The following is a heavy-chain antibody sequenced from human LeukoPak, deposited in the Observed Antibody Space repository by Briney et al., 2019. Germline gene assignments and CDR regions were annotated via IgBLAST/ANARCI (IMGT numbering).Heavy chain of an antibody. Sequence: ASVKVSCKVSGYTLTELSTHWVRQAPGKGLEWMGGFDPEDGETIYAQKFQGRVTMTEDTSTDTAYMELSSLRSEDTAVYYCATSRARPPPRYYYYYYMDVWGKGTTVTVSS. J-gene: IGHJ6*03. CDR1: GYTLTELS. CDR3: ATSRARPPPRYYYYYYMDV. CDR2: FDPEDGET. D-gene: IGHD6-6*01. V-gene: IGHV1-24*01.